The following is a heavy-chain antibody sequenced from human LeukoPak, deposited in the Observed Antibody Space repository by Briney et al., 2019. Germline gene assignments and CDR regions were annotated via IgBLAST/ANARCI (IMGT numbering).Heavy chain of an antibody. CDR2: ISSSSSYI. CDR1: GFTFSSYS. Sequence: GGSLRLSCAASGFTFSSYSMNWVRQAPGKGLEWVSSISSSSSYIYYADSVKGRFTISRDNAKNSLYLQMNSLRAEDTAVYYCARDGDYYYDSSGPDAFDIWGQGTMVTVSS. V-gene: IGHV3-21*01. D-gene: IGHD3-22*01. J-gene: IGHJ3*02. CDR3: ARDGDYYYDSSGPDAFDI.